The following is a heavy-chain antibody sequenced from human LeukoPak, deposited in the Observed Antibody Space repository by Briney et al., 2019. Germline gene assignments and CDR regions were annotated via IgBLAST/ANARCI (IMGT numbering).Heavy chain of an antibody. Sequence: PSETLSLTCAVSGGSISSGGYSWSWIRQPAGKGLEWIGRIYTSGSTNYNPSLKSRVTMSVDTSKNQFSLKLSSVTAADTAVYYCARVLGDGYSDYWGQGTLVTVSS. CDR1: GGSISSGGYS. D-gene: IGHD5-18*01. CDR2: IYTSGST. CDR3: ARVLGDGYSDY. J-gene: IGHJ4*02. V-gene: IGHV4-61*02.